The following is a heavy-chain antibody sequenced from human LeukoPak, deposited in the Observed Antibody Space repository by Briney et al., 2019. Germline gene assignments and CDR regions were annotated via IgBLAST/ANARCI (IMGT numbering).Heavy chain of an antibody. J-gene: IGHJ3*02. V-gene: IGHV3-21*01. CDR2: ISSSSSYI. CDR3: ARAYSGSYYPGDAFDI. Sequence: GGSLRLSCAASGFTFSSYSMNWVRQAPGKGLEWVSSISSSSSYIYYADSVKGRFTISRDNAKNSLYLQMNSLRAEDTAVYYCARAYSGSYYPGDAFDIWGQGTMVTVSS. CDR1: GFTFSSYS. D-gene: IGHD1-26*01.